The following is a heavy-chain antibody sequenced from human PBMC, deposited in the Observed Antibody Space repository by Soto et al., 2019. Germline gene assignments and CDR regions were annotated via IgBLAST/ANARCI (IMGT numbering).Heavy chain of an antibody. Sequence: QVQLQESGPGLVKPSQTLSLTCTVSGGSIRSNNYYWSWIRQPPGKGLDWIGYIYYSGSTYYNPSLKSRVTISLDTSKNQFSLNLTSVTAADTAVYYCARAITMVRGATNWFDPWGQGTLVTVSS. CDR2: IYYSGST. CDR3: ARAITMVRGATNWFDP. J-gene: IGHJ5*02. V-gene: IGHV4-30-4*01. CDR1: GGSIRSNNYY. D-gene: IGHD3-10*01.